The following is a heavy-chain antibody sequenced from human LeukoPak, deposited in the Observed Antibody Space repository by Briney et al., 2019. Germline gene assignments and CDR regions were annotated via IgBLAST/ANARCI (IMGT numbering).Heavy chain of an antibody. V-gene: IGHV4-59*11. D-gene: IGHD6-13*01. CDR3: ARLYSSSLGRVFDY. CDR2: ISYSGST. CDR1: GGSISRHY. J-gene: IGHJ4*02. Sequence: PSETLSLTCTVSGGSISRHYWSWIRQPPGKGLEWIGYISYSGSTNYNPSLKSRVTISVDTSKNQFSLKLSSVTAADTAIYYCARLYSSSLGRVFDYWGQGTLVTVSS.